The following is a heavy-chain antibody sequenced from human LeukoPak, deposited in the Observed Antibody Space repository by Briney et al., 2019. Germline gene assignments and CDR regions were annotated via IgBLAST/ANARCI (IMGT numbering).Heavy chain of an antibody. Sequence: ASVTASCKASGYTFTSYDINWVRQAPGQGLEWMGWMNPNSGNTGYAQKFQGRVTMTRNTSISTAYMELSSLRSEDTAVYYCASSEGDMTAFDYWGQGTLVTVSS. CDR3: ASSEGDMTAFDY. CDR1: GYTFTSYD. D-gene: IGHD3-9*01. CDR2: MNPNSGNT. J-gene: IGHJ4*02. V-gene: IGHV1-8*01.